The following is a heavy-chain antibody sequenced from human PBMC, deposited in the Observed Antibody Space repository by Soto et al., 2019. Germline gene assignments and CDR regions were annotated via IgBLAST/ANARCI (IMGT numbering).Heavy chain of an antibody. J-gene: IGHJ4*02. Sequence: GGSLRLSCAASGFTFSSYSMNWVRQAPGKGLEWVSSISSSSSYIYYADSVKGRFTISRDNAKNSLYLQMNSLGAEDTAVYYCARDSSLAPPAAMEGKIVVVVAATGGVDYWGQGTLVTVSS. V-gene: IGHV3-21*01. CDR1: GFTFSSYS. CDR2: ISSSSSYI. CDR3: ARDSSLAPPAAMEGKIVVVVAATGGVDY. D-gene: IGHD2-15*01.